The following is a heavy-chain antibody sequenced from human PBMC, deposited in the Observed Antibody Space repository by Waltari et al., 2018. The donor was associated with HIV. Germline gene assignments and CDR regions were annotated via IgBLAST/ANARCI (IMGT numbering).Heavy chain of an antibody. J-gene: IGHJ3*01. Sequence: QVQLQQWGTGLLKPSETLSLTCAVYGGSFSGFQWSWIRQSPGKGLEWIGQINYGGSTNYNPSLSGRVSMSTDTSKNQFSLKMTSVTAADTGVYFCARWCIGYRWVCEAFDVWGQGTVVTVSS. V-gene: IGHV4-34*01. D-gene: IGHD2-8*02. CDR1: GGSFSGFQ. CDR3: ARWCIGYRWVCEAFDV. CDR2: INYGGST.